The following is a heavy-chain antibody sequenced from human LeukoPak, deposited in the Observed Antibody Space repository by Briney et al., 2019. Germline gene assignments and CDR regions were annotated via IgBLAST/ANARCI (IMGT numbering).Heavy chain of an antibody. Sequence: ASVKVSCKASGYSFTTYDINWVRQATGQGLEWMGWMNPNSGNTGYAQKFQGRVTITRNTSISTAYMELSNLRSEDTAVYYCASRSSMATVYYYYYYMDVWGKGTTVTVSS. J-gene: IGHJ6*03. CDR1: GYSFTTYD. CDR2: MNPNSGNT. V-gene: IGHV1-8*03. D-gene: IGHD5-24*01. CDR3: ASRSSMATVYYYYYYMDV.